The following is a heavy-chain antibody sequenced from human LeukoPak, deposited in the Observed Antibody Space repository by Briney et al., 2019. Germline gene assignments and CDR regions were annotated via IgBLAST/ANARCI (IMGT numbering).Heavy chain of an antibody. CDR1: GGSISSGGYY. CDR3: ARKTDCGDYGWFDP. J-gene: IGHJ5*02. CDR2: IYYSGST. Sequence: PSQTLSLTCTVSGGSISSGGYYWSSIRQHPGKGLEWIGYIYYSGSTYYNPSLKSRVTISVDTSKNQFSLKLSSVTAADTAVYYCARKTDCGDYGWFDPWGQGTLVTVSS. V-gene: IGHV4-31*03. D-gene: IGHD4-17*01.